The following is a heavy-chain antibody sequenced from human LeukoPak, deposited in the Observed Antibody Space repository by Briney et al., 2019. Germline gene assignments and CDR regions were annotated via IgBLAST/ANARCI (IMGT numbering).Heavy chain of an antibody. CDR2: IIPIFGTA. J-gene: IGHJ4*02. V-gene: IGHV1-69*13. D-gene: IGHD2-15*01. CDR3: ASVVVVAAADYYYFDY. Sequence: SVKVSCKASGYTFTSYGISWVRQAPGQGLEWMGGIIPIFGTANYAQKFQGRVTITADESTSTAYMELSSLRSEDTAVYYCASVVVVAAADYYYFDYWGQGTLVTVSS. CDR1: GYTFTSYG.